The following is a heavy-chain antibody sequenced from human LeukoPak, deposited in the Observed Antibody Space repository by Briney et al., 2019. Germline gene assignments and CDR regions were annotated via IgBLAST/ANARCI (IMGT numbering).Heavy chain of an antibody. J-gene: IGHJ3*01. CDR3: ARFVAGSPL. Sequence: SVKVSCKSSGYTFNSYGITWVRQAPGQGLEWMGGIIPIFGTANYAQKFQGRVTITADKSTSTAYMELSSLRSEDTAVYYCARFVAGSPLWGQGTMVTVSS. D-gene: IGHD6-6*01. V-gene: IGHV1-69*06. CDR1: GYTFNSYG. CDR2: IIPIFGTA.